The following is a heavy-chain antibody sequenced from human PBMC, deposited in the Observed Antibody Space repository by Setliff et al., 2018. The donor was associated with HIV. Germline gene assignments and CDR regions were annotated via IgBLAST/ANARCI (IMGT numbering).Heavy chain of an antibody. Sequence: GGSLRLSCVASGFSFSSYSMNWVRQAPGKGLEWVSHISKSSSTIYYADSVKGRFTISRDNAKNSLYLQMNSLRAEDTAVYYCAKVPGVWFGELLPYYYYYYMDVWGKGTTVTVSS. CDR2: ISKSSSTI. CDR1: GFSFSSYS. CDR3: AKVPGVWFGELLPYYYYYYMDV. V-gene: IGHV3-48*01. D-gene: IGHD3-10*01. J-gene: IGHJ6*03.